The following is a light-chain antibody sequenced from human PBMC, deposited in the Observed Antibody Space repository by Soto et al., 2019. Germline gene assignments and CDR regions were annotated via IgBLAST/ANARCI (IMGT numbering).Light chain of an antibody. V-gene: IGKV1-39*01. CDR2: AAS. J-gene: IGKJ4*01. CDR3: QQSYSTPELT. CDR1: QSISSY. Sequence: DLQMTRSPSSLSASVGDRVTITCRASQSISSYLNWYQQKPGKAPKLLIYAASSLQSGVPSRFSGSGSGTDFTLTISSLQPEDFATYYCQQSYSTPELTFGGGTKVEIK.